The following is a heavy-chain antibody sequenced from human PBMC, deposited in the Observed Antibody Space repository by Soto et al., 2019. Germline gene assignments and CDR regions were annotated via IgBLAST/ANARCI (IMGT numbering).Heavy chain of an antibody. D-gene: IGHD6-6*01. V-gene: IGHV4-30-4*01. Sequence: PSETLSLTCSVSAGSISGGSYYGSGIRQPPGKGLEWIGYIYYSGSTYYNPSLKSRVTISVDTSKNQFSLKLSSVTAADTAVYYCARAGIAARPAAFDIWGQGTMVTVSS. CDR2: IYYSGST. J-gene: IGHJ3*02. CDR1: AGSISGGSYY. CDR3: ARAGIAARPAAFDI.